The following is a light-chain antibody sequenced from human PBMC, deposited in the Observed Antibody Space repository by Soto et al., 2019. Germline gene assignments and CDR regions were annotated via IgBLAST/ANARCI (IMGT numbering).Light chain of an antibody. V-gene: IGKV3-20*01. J-gene: IGKJ5*01. CDR3: QQYDNWPIT. Sequence: EIVWTQSPGTLSFSPGERATLSCRASQSVSSSYLAWYQQKHGQAPRLLIYGASSRATGIPDRFSGSGSGTELTLIISSLQSEDSEVYYCQQYDNWPITFGQGTRLEIK. CDR2: GAS. CDR1: QSVSSSY.